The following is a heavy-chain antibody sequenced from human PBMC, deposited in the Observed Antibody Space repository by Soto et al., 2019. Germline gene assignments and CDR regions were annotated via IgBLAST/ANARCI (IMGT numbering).Heavy chain of an antibody. Sequence: QVQLVESGGGVVQPGRSLRLSCAASGFTVSSYGMHCVRQAPGKGLEWVAVISYDGSNKYYADSVTGRFTISRDNSTNTLYLQMNSLRAEDTAVYYSAKDNDLYSSSWLLSFFDYWGQGTLVTVS. CDR3: AKDNDLYSSSWLLSFFDY. D-gene: IGHD6-13*01. CDR2: ISYDGSNK. CDR1: GFTVSSYG. V-gene: IGHV3-30*18. J-gene: IGHJ4*02.